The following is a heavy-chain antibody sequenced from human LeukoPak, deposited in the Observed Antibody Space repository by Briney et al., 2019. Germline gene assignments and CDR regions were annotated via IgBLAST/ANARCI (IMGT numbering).Heavy chain of an antibody. V-gene: IGHV1-69*13. CDR3: AAAMDYYDSSGYPRGDY. J-gene: IGHJ4*02. D-gene: IGHD3-22*01. CDR2: IIPIFGTA. CDR1: GGTFSSYA. Sequence: SVKVSCKASGGTFSSYAISWVRQAPGQGLEWMGGIIPIFGTANYAQKFQGRVTITADESTSTAYMELSSLRSEDTAVYYCAAAMDYYDSSGYPRGDYWGQGTLVTVSS.